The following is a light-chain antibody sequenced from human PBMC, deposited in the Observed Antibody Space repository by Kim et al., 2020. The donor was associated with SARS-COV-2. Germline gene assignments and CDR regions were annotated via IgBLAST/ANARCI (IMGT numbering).Light chain of an antibody. CDR1: ISNIGSHS. CDR3: AARDDTLSGFL. V-gene: IGLV1-47*01. J-gene: IGLJ1*01. CDR2: RND. Sequence: QSVLTQPPSASGTPGQRVTISCSGSISNIGSHSVYWYQQFPGTTPKLLIYRNDQRPSWVPDRFSGSKSGTSASLAISGLRSADEADYYCAARDDTLSGFLFGGGTQVTVL.